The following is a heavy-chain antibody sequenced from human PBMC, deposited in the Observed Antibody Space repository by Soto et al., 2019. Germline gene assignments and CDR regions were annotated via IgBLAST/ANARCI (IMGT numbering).Heavy chain of an antibody. D-gene: IGHD4-17*01. CDR3: ACSARGLYGDYN. Sequence: EVQLVESGGGLVQPGESLRLSCSASGFTFTNYWMHWVRQAPGKGLVWVSRITAEGTTTNYADSVKGRFTTSRDNAKNTLYLQMNSLGAEDTAVYYCACSARGLYGDYNWGQGTLVTVSS. J-gene: IGHJ4*02. V-gene: IGHV3-74*01. CDR1: GFTFTNYW. CDR2: ITAEGTTT.